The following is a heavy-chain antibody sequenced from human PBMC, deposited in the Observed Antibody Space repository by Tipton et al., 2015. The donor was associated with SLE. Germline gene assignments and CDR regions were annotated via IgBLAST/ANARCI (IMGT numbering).Heavy chain of an antibody. V-gene: IGHV4-34*01. CDR1: GGSFSGYY. J-gene: IGHJ4*02. Sequence: TLSLTCAVYGGSFSGYYWSWIRQPTGKGLEWIGEINHSGSTNYNPSLKSRVTISVDTSKNQFSLKLSSVTAADTAVYYCARGMGYSSGWFNYWGQGTLVTVSS. D-gene: IGHD6-19*01. CDR3: ARGMGYSSGWFNY. CDR2: INHSGST.